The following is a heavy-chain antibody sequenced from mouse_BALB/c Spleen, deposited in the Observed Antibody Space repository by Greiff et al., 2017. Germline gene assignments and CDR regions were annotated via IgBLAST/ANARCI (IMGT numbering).Heavy chain of an antibody. Sequence: EVQLQESGGDLVKPGGSLKLSCAASGFTFSSYGMSWVRQTPDKRLEWVATICSGGSYTYYPDSVKGRFTISKDNAKNTLYLHMSSLKSEDTAMYCCTRDGTQYYFDYWGQGTTLTVSS. CDR2: ICSGGSYT. CDR3: TRDGTQYYFDY. V-gene: IGHV5-6*01. D-gene: IGHD2-1*01. J-gene: IGHJ2*01. CDR1: GFTFSSYG.